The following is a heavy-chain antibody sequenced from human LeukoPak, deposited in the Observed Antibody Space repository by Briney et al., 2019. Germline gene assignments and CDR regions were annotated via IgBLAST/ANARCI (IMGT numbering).Heavy chain of an antibody. CDR1: GGSISSDDYY. V-gene: IGHV4-30-4*01. Sequence: SETLSLTCSVSGGSISSDDYYWTWIRQPPGKGLEWIGYIYRSGSTYYNTSLKSRVTISLDTSKNQFSLKLSSVTAADTAVYYCARGEVYYYGWGQGTLVTVSS. CDR3: ARGEVYYYG. CDR2: IYRSGST. D-gene: IGHD3-10*01. J-gene: IGHJ4*02.